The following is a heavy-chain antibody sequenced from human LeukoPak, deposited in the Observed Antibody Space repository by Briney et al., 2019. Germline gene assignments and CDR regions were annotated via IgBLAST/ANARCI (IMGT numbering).Heavy chain of an antibody. D-gene: IGHD5-24*01. CDR3: ARMDGYNSRHASRRNT. Sequence: SETLSLTCAVYGGSFSGYYWSWIRQPPGKGLEWIGEINHSGSTNYNPSLKCRVTISVDTSKNQFSLKLSSVTAADTAVYYCARMDGYNSRHASRRNTWGQGTLVTVSS. CDR2: INHSGST. J-gene: IGHJ5*02. CDR1: GGSFSGYY. V-gene: IGHV4-34*01.